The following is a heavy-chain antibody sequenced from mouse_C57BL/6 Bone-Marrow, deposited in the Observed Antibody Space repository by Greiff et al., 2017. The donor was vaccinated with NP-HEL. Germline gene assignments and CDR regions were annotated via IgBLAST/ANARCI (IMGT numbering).Heavy chain of an antibody. CDR1: GYTFTSYT. D-gene: IGHD2-3*01. CDR3: ARSWGWLLRDCFDY. V-gene: IGHV1-4*01. Sequence: VQLQQSGAELARPGASVKMSCKASGYTFTSYTMHWVKQRPGQGLEWIGYINPSSGYTKYNQKFKDKATLTADKSSSTAYMQLSSLTSEDSAVYYCARSWGWLLRDCFDYWGQGTTLTVSS. J-gene: IGHJ2*01. CDR2: INPSSGYT.